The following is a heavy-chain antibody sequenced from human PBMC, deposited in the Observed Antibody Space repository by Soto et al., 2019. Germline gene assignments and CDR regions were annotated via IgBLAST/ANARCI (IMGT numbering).Heavy chain of an antibody. CDR1: GFTFDDYA. CDR2: ISWNSGSI. Sequence: ESGGGLVHPGRSLRLSCAASGFTFDDYAMHWVRQAPGKGLEWVSGISWNSGSIGYADSVKGRFTISRDNAKNSLYLQMNSLRAEDTALYYCAASDYWGQGTLVTVSS. J-gene: IGHJ4*02. CDR3: AASDY. V-gene: IGHV3-9*01.